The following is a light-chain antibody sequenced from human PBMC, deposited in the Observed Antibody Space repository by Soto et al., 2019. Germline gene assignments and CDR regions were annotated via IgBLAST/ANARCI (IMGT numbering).Light chain of an antibody. CDR1: STDVHGYKF. V-gene: IGLV2-14*01. J-gene: IGLJ1*01. CDR3: CSYTTSGTLGV. Sequence: QSALTQPASVSGSLGQSITISCAGTSTDVHGYKFVSWYQQHPHKAPKLIIFEVNNRPSGISSRFSGSKSGDTASLTISGLQAEDEADYYCCSYTTSGTLGVFGTGTKLTVL. CDR2: EVN.